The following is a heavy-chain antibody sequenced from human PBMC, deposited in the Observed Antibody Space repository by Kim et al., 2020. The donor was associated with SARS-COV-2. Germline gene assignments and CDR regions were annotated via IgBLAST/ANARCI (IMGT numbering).Heavy chain of an antibody. V-gene: IGHV3-23*01. D-gene: IGHD2-15*01. J-gene: IGHJ6*02. Sequence: VKGRFTISRDNSKNTLYLQMNSLRAEDTAVYYCARFCSGPNYYYYGMDVWGQGTTVTVSS. CDR3: ARFCSGPNYYYYGMDV.